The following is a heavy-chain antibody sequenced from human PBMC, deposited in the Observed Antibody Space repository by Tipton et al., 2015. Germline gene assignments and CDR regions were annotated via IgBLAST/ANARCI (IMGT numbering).Heavy chain of an antibody. J-gene: IGHJ4*02. CDR1: GFTFRNYA. CDR3: TKGSAASRPYYFDY. V-gene: IGHV3-23*04. CDR2: ISAAAYGT. D-gene: IGHD6-13*01. Sequence: QLVQSGGGLVQPGESLRLSCAASGFTFRNYAMSWVRQAPGKGLEWVSAISAAAYGTYYADSVKGRFTVSRDNSKSALYLQMNSLRAEDTAIYYCTKGSAASRPYYFDYWGQGTRVTVSS.